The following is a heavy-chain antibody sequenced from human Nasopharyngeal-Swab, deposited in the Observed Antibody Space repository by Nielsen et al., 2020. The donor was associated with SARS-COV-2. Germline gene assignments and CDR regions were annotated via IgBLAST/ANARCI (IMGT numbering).Heavy chain of an antibody. Sequence: GAFLKISCAASGFTFSSYAMSWVRQAPGKGLEWVSAISGSGGSTYYADSVKGRFTISRDNSKNTLYLQMNSLRAEDTAVYYCAKGPGYCSSTSCARKAYSDYWGQGTLVTVSS. V-gene: IGHV3-23*01. CDR1: GFTFSSYA. CDR2: ISGSGGST. CDR3: AKGPGYCSSTSCARKAYSDY. D-gene: IGHD2-2*03. J-gene: IGHJ4*02.